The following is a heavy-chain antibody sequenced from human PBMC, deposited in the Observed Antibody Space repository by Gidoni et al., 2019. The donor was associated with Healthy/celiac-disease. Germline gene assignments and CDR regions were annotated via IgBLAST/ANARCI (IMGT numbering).Heavy chain of an antibody. CDR1: GGSISSGGYY. CDR3: ARARGVVPAAMSAYYY. V-gene: IGHV4-31*03. D-gene: IGHD2-2*01. CDR2: IYYSGST. Sequence: QVQLQESGPGLVKPSQTLSLTCTVPGGSISSGGYYWSWILQHPGKGLEWIGYIYYSGSTYYNPSLKSRVTISVDTSKNQFSLKLSSVTAADTAVYYVARARGVVPAAMSAYYYWGQGTLVTVSS. J-gene: IGHJ4*02.